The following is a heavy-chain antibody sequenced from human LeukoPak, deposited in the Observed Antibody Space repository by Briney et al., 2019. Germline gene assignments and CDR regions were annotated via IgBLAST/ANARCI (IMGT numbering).Heavy chain of an antibody. D-gene: IGHD3-3*01. CDR3: ARVFWSGYMDY. V-gene: IGHV3-48*03. CDR1: GFTFSSNE. CDR2: ISSSGSTI. Sequence: GGSLRLSCAASGFTFSSNEMNWVRQAPGKGLEWVSYISSSGSTIYYADFVKGRFTISRDNAKNSLYLQMNSLRAEDTAVYYCARVFWSGYMDYWGQGTLVTVSS. J-gene: IGHJ4*02.